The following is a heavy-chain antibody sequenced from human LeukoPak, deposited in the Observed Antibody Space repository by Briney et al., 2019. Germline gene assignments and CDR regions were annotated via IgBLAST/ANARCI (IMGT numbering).Heavy chain of an antibody. CDR1: GFTFGSYW. J-gene: IGHJ4*02. CDR3: VRHPGSYNVLTGYSYYFDY. CDR2: IKHGGSDH. D-gene: IGHD3-9*01. Sequence: PGGSLRLSCVGSGFTFGSYWMSWVRQAPGKGLEWVANIKHGGSDHYYADSVAGRFTISRDNAKNSLYLEMSSLRAEDAAVYFCVRHPGSYNVLTGYSYYFDYWGQGTLVTVSS. V-gene: IGHV3-7*01.